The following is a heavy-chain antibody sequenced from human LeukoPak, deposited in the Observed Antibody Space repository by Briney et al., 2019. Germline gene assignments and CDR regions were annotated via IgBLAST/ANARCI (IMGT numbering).Heavy chain of an antibody. D-gene: IGHD6-13*01. CDR3: ARRNIAAAGIPPYYYFMDV. CDR2: INWNGGST. V-gene: IGHV3-20*04. J-gene: IGHJ6*03. Sequence: PGGSLRLSCAASGFTFDDYGMSWVRQAPGKGLEWVSGINWNGGSTGYADSVKGRFTISRDNAKNSLYPQMNSLRAEDTALYYCARRNIAAAGIPPYYYFMDVWGKGTTVTVSS. CDR1: GFTFDDYG.